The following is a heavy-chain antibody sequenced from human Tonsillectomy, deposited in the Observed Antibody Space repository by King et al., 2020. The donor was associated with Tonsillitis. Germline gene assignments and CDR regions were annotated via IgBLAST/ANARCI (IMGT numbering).Heavy chain of an antibody. CDR2: INSDGRST. D-gene: IGHD5-24*01. Sequence: VQLVESGGGLVQPGGSLRLSCAASGFTFSNYWMHWVRQAPGKGLVWVSRINSDGRSTSYADAVKGRFTISRDNAKNTMYLQMNSLRVEDTAVYHCARRSVRWGDAYDIWGQGTMVTVSS. J-gene: IGHJ3*02. CDR3: ARRSVRWGDAYDI. V-gene: IGHV3-74*01. CDR1: GFTFSNYW.